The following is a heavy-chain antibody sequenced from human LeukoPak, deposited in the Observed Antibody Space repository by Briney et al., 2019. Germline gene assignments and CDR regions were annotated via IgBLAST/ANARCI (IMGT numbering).Heavy chain of an antibody. J-gene: IGHJ3*02. CDR2: IYYSGST. CDR3: ARQDLRAFDI. D-gene: IGHD3/OR15-3a*01. V-gene: IGHV4-39*01. CDR1: GGSISSSSYY. Sequence: SETLSLTCTVSGGSISSSSYYWGWIRQPPGKGLEWIGSIYYSGSTYYNPSLKSRVTISVDTSKNQFSLKLSSVTAADTAVYYCARQDLRAFDIWGQGTMVTVSS.